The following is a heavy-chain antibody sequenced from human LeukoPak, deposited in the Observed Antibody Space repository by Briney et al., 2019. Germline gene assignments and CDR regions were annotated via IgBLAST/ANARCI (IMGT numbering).Heavy chain of an antibody. V-gene: IGHV4-59*01. CDR3: ASARWDY. Sequence: SETLSLTCTVSGGSISSYYWSWIRQFPGKGLEWIGHIFYSGSTNYNPSLKSRVTISVDTSKNQFSLKLSSVTAADTAVYYCASARWDYWGQGTLVTVSS. D-gene: IGHD5-24*01. CDR1: GGSISSYY. CDR2: IFYSGST. J-gene: IGHJ4*02.